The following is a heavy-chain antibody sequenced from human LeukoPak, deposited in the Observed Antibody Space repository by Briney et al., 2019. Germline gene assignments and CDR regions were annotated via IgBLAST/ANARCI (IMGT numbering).Heavy chain of an antibody. Sequence: PGGSLRLSCAASGFTFSSYSMNWVRQAPGKGLVWVSSISSSSSYIYYADSVKGRFTISRDNAKNSLYLQMNSLRAEDTAVYYCARDEYGSGSYYYYYYGMDVWGQGTTVTVSS. J-gene: IGHJ6*02. D-gene: IGHD3-10*01. CDR2: ISSSSSYI. CDR1: GFTFSSYS. V-gene: IGHV3-21*01. CDR3: ARDEYGSGSYYYYYYGMDV.